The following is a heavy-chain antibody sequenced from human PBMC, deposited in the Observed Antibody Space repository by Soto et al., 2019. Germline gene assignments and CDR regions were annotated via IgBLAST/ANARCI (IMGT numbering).Heavy chain of an antibody. CDR3: ATLVVVAATIPVDY. J-gene: IGHJ4*02. V-gene: IGHV3-30*03. Sequence: GGSLRLSCAAAEFNFISHGMHWVRQAPGKGLEWVAVISYDGSNKYYADSVKGRFTISRDNSKNTLYLQMNSLRAEDTAVYYCATLVVVAATIPVDYWGQGTLVTVSS. D-gene: IGHD2-15*01. CDR1: EFNFISHG. CDR2: ISYDGSNK.